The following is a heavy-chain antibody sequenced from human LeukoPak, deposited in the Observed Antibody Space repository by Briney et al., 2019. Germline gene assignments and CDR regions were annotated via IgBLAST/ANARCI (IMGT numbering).Heavy chain of an antibody. Sequence: ASVKVSCKASGYTFTGYYMHCVRQAPGQAREWMGWINPNSGGTNYAQKFQGRVTMTRDTSSSTAYMALSRLRSDDTAVYYCAIGSGSYFPYYYYYMDVWGKGTTVTVSS. CDR3: AIGSGSYFPYYYYYMDV. J-gene: IGHJ6*03. D-gene: IGHD3-10*01. CDR1: GYTFTGYY. CDR2: INPNSGGT. V-gene: IGHV1-2*02.